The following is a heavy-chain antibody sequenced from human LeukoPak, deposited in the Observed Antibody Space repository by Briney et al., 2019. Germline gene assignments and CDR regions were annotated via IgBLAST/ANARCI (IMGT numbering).Heavy chain of an antibody. J-gene: IGHJ4*02. V-gene: IGHV1-2*02. CDR3: AREGQCYVY. D-gene: IGHD3-16*01. Sequence: ASVKVSCKASGYTFTGYYMHWVRQAPGQGLEWMGWISPNSGGTNYAQKFQGRVTMTRDTSISTAYMDLTRLGSDDTAVYYCAREGQCYVYWGQGTLVTVSS. CDR1: GYTFTGYY. CDR2: ISPNSGGT.